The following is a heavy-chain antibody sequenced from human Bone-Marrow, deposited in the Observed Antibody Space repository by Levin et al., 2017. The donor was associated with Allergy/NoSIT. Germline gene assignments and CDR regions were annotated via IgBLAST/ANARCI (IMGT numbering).Heavy chain of an antibody. D-gene: IGHD6-13*01. V-gene: IGHV4-39*01. CDR2: IYYSGST. Sequence: LSQTLSLPCTVSGGSIRSSSYYWGWIRQPPGKGLEWIGSIYYSGSTYYNPSLKSRVTISVDTSKNQFSLKLSSVTAADTAVYYCARGRIAAAGPIDYWGQGTLVTVSS. J-gene: IGHJ4*02. CDR1: GGSIRSSSYY. CDR3: ARGRIAAAGPIDY.